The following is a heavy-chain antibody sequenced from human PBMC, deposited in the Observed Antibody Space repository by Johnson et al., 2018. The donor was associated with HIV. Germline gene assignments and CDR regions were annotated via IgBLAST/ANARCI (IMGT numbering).Heavy chain of an antibody. D-gene: IGHD3-3*01. CDR2: ISFDGSNK. CDR1: GFTFRTYG. CDR3: AKDKFMFLENPVDAFDV. J-gene: IGHJ3*01. V-gene: IGHV3-30*18. Sequence: VLLVESGGGVVQPGRSLRLSCAASGFTFRTYGMHWVRQAPGKGLEWVAVISFDGSNKYYADSVKGLFTISRDNSNNTLYLQMNSLRAEDTAVYYCAKDKFMFLENPVDAFDVWGQGTMVTFSS.